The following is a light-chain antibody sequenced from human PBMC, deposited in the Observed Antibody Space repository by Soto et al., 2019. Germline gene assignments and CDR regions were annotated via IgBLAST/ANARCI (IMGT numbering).Light chain of an antibody. CDR2: AAS. J-gene: IGKJ4*01. CDR1: QSISSY. Sequence: IQMTQSPSSLSASVGDIVTITSRTSQSISSYLNWYQQKPGKAPKLLIYAASSLQSGVPPRFSGSGSGTDFTLTISSLQPEDFATFYCQQSYSTPLSFGGGTKVEI. CDR3: QQSYSTPLS. V-gene: IGKV1-39*01.